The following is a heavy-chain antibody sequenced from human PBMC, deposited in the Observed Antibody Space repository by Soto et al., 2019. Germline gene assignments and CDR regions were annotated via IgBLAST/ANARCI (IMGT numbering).Heavy chain of an antibody. Sequence: EVQLVESGGGLVKPGGSLRLSCAASGFTFSSYNMNWVRQAPGKGLEWVSSISSSSSYIYYADSVKGRFTISRDNAKNSLYLQMKGLRAEDTAVYYCASSSRDGYNTYYCCDGMDVWGEGIKVVVSS. J-gene: IGHJ6*04. CDR2: ISSSSSYI. V-gene: IGHV3-21*01. CDR1: GFTFSSYN. D-gene: IGHD5-12*01. CDR3: ASSSRDGYNTYYCCDGMDV.